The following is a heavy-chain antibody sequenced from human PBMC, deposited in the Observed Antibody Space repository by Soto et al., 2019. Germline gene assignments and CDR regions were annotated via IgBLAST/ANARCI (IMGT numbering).Heavy chain of an antibody. J-gene: IGHJ5*02. D-gene: IGHD3-9*01. CDR3: ARQSESTGYFDGWFDP. CDR1: GGSINSRGYY. Sequence: QVQLQESGPGLVRPSQTLSLTCTVSGGSINSRGYYWTWIRQHPGKGLEWIGNIYYSGSIHFNPSLKSRLTMLVDTSENQFSLKLTSVTAADTAVYYCARQSESTGYFDGWFDPWGQGTLVTVSS. V-gene: IGHV4-31*03. CDR2: IYYSGSI.